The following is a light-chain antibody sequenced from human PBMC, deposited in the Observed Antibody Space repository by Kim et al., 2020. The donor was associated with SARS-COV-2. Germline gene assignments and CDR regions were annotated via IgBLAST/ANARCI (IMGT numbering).Light chain of an antibody. J-gene: IGLJ2*01. CDR3: QSYDGSNQV. CDR2: EEN. CDR1: RGPVASNY. V-gene: IGLV6-57*03. Sequence: TATNSRPRSRGPVASNYVQSYQQPPGTAPTSVIYEENQRPPGVADPFSVSIDSSSTSASLTISGLQTEDEADYYCQSYDGSNQVFGGGTQLTVL.